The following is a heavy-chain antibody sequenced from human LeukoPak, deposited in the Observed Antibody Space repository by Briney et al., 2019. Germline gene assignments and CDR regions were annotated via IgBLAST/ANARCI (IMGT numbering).Heavy chain of an antibody. CDR3: AKDRWARTVYYYYYMDV. V-gene: IGHV3-30*02. J-gene: IGHJ6*03. CDR2: IRYDESNK. Sequence: GGSLRLSCAASGFPFSRNGMYWVRQAPGKGLEWVAFIRYDESNKYYADSVKGRFSISRDNSKNTLYLQMNSLRAEDTAVYYCAKDRWARTVYYYYYMDVWGKGTTVTVSS. D-gene: IGHD4-11*01. CDR1: GFPFSRNG.